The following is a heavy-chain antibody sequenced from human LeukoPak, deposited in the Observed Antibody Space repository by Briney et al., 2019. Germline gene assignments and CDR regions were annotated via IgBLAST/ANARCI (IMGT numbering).Heavy chain of an antibody. Sequence: SETLSLTCSVSGGSIKSNYWNWFRQTPGKGLEWIGDIYYSGSTTYNPSLKRRVTISVDTSKNEFSLEVRSVTAAVTAVYYCARGGLLYDSSGYCDTWGQGTLVTVSS. CDR1: GGSIKSNY. V-gene: IGHV4-59*01. CDR2: IYYSGST. J-gene: IGHJ5*02. D-gene: IGHD3-22*01. CDR3: ARGGLLYDSSGYCDT.